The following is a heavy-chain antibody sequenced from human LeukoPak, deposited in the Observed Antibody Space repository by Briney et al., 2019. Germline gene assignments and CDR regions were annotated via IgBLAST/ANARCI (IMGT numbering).Heavy chain of an antibody. CDR2: IIPIFGTA. J-gene: IGHJ4*02. CDR1: GYTFTSYE. Sequence: GASVKVSCKASGYTFTSYEISWVRQAPGQGLEWMGGIIPIFGTANYAQKFQGRVTITADESTSTAYMELSSLRSEDTAVYYCARAQGGSYLHQVGLFDYWGQGTLVTVSS. D-gene: IGHD1-26*01. CDR3: ARAQGGSYLHQVGLFDY. V-gene: IGHV1-69*13.